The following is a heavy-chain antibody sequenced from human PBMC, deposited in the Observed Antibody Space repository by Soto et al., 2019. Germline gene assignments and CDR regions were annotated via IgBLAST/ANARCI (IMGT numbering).Heavy chain of an antibody. J-gene: IGHJ4*02. V-gene: IGHV3-66*01. D-gene: IGHD3-16*01. Sequence: GGSLRLSCAASGFTVSTKYMSWVRQAPGKGLEWVSGSYSGGSTFYADSVRGRFTISRDNAKNTVNLQMNSLRAEDTAVYYCARDTWAADYWGQGTLVTVSS. CDR1: GFTVSTKY. CDR2: SYSGGST. CDR3: ARDTWAADY.